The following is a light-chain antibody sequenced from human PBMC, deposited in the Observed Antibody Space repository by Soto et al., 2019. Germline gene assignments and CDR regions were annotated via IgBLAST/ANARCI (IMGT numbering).Light chain of an antibody. Sequence: IVMTQSPATLSVSPGERVTLSCRASQNIYSNIAWYQQRPGQAPRLLIYRASTRATGVPARFSGGGSGTDFTLTISSLQSEDFTVYSCLQYHNLWAFGQGTKVDIK. CDR1: QNIYSN. V-gene: IGKV3-15*01. CDR2: RAS. CDR3: LQYHNLWA. J-gene: IGKJ1*01.